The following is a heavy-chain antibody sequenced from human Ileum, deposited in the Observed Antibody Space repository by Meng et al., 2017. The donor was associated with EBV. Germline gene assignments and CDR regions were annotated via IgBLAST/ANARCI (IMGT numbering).Heavy chain of an antibody. CDR1: GYTFTSYG. V-gene: IGHV1-18*01. CDR2: ISADSGNT. J-gene: IGHJ1*01. D-gene: IGHD2-15*01. CDR3: ARPGYCSGGSCYLGHAEYFQY. Sequence: QVSLVESGAGVKKPGASVKGACKASGYTFTSYGISWVRQAPGQGLEWLGWISADSGNTNYAQKLQGRVTMTTDTSTSTAYMELRSLRSDDTAVYYCARPGYCSGGSCYLGHAEYFQYWGQGTLVTVSS.